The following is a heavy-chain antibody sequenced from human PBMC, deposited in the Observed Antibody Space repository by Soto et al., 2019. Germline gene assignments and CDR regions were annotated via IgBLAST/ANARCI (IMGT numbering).Heavy chain of an antibody. V-gene: IGHV4-59*02. CDR2: MYSSGST. CDR1: GASVSSYY. Sequence: SETLSLTCTVSGASVSSYYWSWIRQPPGKGLECIGYMYSSGSTNYNPSLKSRVAMSIDTSKNQFSLKLSSVTAADTAMYYCARDRGADYDFWSGYRYNWFDPWGQGTLVTVSS. D-gene: IGHD3-3*01. CDR3: ARDRGADYDFWSGYRYNWFDP. J-gene: IGHJ5*02.